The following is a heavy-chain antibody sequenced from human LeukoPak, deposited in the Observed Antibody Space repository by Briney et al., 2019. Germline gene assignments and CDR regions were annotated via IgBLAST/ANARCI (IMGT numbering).Heavy chain of an antibody. CDR1: GGSISSYY. CDR3: ARGQYHLLYWYFDL. Sequence: PETLSRTCTVSGGSISSYYWSWIRKPAGKGLEWIGRIYSSGSTNYNPSLKSRVTMSVDTSKNQFSLKLSSVTAADTAVYYCARGQYHLLYWYFDLWGRGTLVTVSS. CDR2: IYSSGST. J-gene: IGHJ2*01. V-gene: IGHV4-4*07. D-gene: IGHD2-2*01.